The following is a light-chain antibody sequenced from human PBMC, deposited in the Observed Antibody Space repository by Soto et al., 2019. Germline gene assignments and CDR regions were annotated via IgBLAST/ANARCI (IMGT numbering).Light chain of an antibody. V-gene: IGLV2-8*01. J-gene: IGLJ2*01. CDR3: SSFAGSNTV. CDR2: EVS. CDR1: SSDVGGYNY. Sequence: QSVLTQPPSASGSPGQSVTISCTGTSSDVGGYNYVSWYQHHPGKGPKLMIYEVSKRTSRVPDRFSGSKSGNMASLTVSGLQADDEADYYCSSFAGSNTVFGGGTKVTVL.